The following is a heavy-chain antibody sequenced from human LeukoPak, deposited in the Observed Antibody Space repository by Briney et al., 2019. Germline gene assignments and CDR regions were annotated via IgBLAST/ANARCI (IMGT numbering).Heavy chain of an antibody. J-gene: IGHJ4*02. D-gene: IGHD3-10*01. CDR2: ISSSGSYI. V-gene: IGHV3-21*01. CDR1: GFTFSSYS. CDR3: ARERKGSITMVRGVIRYFDY. Sequence: PGGSLRLSCAASGFTFSSYSMNWVRQAPGKGLEWVSSISSSGSYIYYADSVKGRFTISRDNAKNSLYLQMNSLRAEDTAVYYCARERKGSITMVRGVIRYFDYWGQGTLVTVSS.